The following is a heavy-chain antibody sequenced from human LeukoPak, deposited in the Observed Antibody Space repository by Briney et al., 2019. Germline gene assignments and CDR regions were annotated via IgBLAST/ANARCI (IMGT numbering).Heavy chain of an antibody. CDR2: ISSSSSTI. V-gene: IGHV3-48*01. CDR3: ARAHTNRGFDY. CDR1: GFTFSSYS. D-gene: IGHD3-10*01. Sequence: GGSLRLSCAASGFTFSSYSMNWVRQAPGKGLEWVSYISSSSSTIYYADSVKGRFTISRDNAKNSQYLQMNSLRAEDTAVYYCARAHTNRGFDYWGQGTLVTVSS. J-gene: IGHJ4*02.